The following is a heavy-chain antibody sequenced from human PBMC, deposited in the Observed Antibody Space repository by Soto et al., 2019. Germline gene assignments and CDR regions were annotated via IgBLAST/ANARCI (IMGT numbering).Heavy chain of an antibody. Sequence: GGSLRLSCAASGFTFSSYGMHWVRQAPGKGLEWVAVISYDGSNKYYADSVKGRFTISRDNSKNTLYLQMNSLRAEDTAVYYCAKDYYGSGSYYSNYYYYGMDVWGQGTTVTVSS. CDR1: GFTFSSYG. V-gene: IGHV3-30*18. D-gene: IGHD3-10*01. CDR3: AKDYYGSGSYYSNYYYYGMDV. CDR2: ISYDGSNK. J-gene: IGHJ6*02.